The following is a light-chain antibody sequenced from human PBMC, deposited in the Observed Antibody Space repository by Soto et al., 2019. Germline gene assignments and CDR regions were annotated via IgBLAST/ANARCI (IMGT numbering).Light chain of an antibody. CDR2: AAS. CDR3: QKTYSTLAIT. CDR1: ESIARH. J-gene: IGKJ5*01. Sequence: DIQMTQSPSSLSASVGDRVTITCRASESIARHLNWYQQKPGKAPKLLIYAASSLQNGVPSRFRGGGSGTDFTLTISNLQPEDFATYYCQKTYSTLAITLCQGTRLEIK. V-gene: IGKV1-39*01.